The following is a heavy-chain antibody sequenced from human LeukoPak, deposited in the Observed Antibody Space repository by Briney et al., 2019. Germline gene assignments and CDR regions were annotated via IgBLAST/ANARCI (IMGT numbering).Heavy chain of an antibody. J-gene: IGHJ2*01. Sequence: PSETLSLTCTVYGGAISSSSHYWGWIRQPPGKGLEWIGSIYHSGSTVYNPSLKSRVAISVDTSRNQFSLKLNSVTASDTAVYYCARNTTVTDWYFDLWGRGTLVTVSS. CDR1: GGAISSSSHY. D-gene: IGHD4-17*01. CDR3: ARNTTVTDWYFDL. CDR2: IYHSGST. V-gene: IGHV4-39*01.